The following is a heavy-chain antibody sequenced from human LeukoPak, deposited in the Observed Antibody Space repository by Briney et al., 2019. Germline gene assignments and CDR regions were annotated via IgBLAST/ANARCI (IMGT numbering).Heavy chain of an antibody. Sequence: GGSLRLSCAASGFTFSSYAMSWVRQAPGKGLEWVSAISGSGGSTYYADSVKGRFTISRDNSKNTLYLQMNSLRAEDTAVYYCSKGGYCSSTSCPPYYYYYGMDVWGQGTTVTVSS. CDR2: ISGSGGST. CDR3: SKGGYCSSTSCPPYYYYYGMDV. V-gene: IGHV3-23*01. J-gene: IGHJ6*02. D-gene: IGHD2-2*01. CDR1: GFTFSSYA.